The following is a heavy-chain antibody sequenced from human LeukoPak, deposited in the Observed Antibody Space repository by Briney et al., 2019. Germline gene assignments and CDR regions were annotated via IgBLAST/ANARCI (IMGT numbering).Heavy chain of an antibody. CDR1: GGSISSSSYY. J-gene: IGHJ3*02. Sequence: SETLSLTCTVSGGSISSSSYYWGWIRQPPGKGLEWIGSIYYSGSTYYNPSLKSRVTISVDTSKNQFSLKLSSVTAADTAVYYCARDFGYYDSSGYYWLYALDIWGQGTMVTVSS. CDR3: ARDFGYYDSSGYYWLYALDI. V-gene: IGHV4-39*07. CDR2: IYYSGST. D-gene: IGHD3-22*01.